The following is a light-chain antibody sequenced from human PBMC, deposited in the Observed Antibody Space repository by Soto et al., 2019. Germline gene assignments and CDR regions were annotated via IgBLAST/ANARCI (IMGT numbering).Light chain of an antibody. CDR1: SSDVGSYNL. J-gene: IGLJ2*01. CDR2: EGS. CDR3: CSYAGSSTSV. Sequence: QSALTQPASVSGSPGQSITISCTGTSSDVGSYNLVSWYQQHPGKAPKLMIYEGSKRPSGVSNRFSGSKSGNTASLTISGLQAEDGADSYCCSYAGSSTSVFGGGTKVTVL. V-gene: IGLV2-23*01.